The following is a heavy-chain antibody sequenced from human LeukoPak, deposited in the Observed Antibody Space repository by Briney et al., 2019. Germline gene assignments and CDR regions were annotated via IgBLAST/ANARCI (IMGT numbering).Heavy chain of an antibody. V-gene: IGHV3-11*01. J-gene: IGHJ4*02. D-gene: IGHD2-21*01. Sequence: GGSLRLSCAASGFTFSDYYMSWIRQAPGKGLEWVSHISSISGGGTNFYYADSVKGRFTISRDDARDSLYLQMNSLRVEDTAVYFCARIRGTSDWYFFDYWGQGTLVTVSS. CDR1: GFTFSDYY. CDR2: ISSISGGGTNF. CDR3: ARIRGTSDWYFFDY.